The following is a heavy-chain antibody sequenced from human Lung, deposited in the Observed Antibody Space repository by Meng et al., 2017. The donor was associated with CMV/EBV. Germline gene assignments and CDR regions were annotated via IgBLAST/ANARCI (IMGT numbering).Heavy chain of an antibody. Sequence: SGYTLTGYYMHWVRQAPGQGLEWMGWINPNSGGTNYAQKFQGRVTMTRDTSISTAYMELSRLRSDDTAVYYCARRYSSGYSNWFDPWGQGTLVTVSS. CDR2: INPNSGGT. D-gene: IGHD3-22*01. CDR1: GYTLTGYY. J-gene: IGHJ5*02. CDR3: ARRYSSGYSNWFDP. V-gene: IGHV1-2*02.